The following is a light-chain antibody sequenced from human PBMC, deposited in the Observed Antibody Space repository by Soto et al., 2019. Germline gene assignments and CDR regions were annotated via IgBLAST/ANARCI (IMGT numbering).Light chain of an antibody. Sequence: DIQMTQSPSTLSASVGDRVTITCRASQSIRSWLAWYQQKPGKAPKLLIYKASSLESGVQSRFSGSGSGTEFTLTISSLQPDDFAIYYCQQYKSFSLTFGGGTKVEIK. CDR2: KAS. CDR3: QQYKSFSLT. CDR1: QSIRSW. V-gene: IGKV1-5*03. J-gene: IGKJ4*01.